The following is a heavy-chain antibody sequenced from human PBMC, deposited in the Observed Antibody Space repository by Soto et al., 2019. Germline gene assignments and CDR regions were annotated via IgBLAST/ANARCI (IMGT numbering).Heavy chain of an antibody. V-gene: IGHV1-2*04. Sequence: ASVKVSCKASGYTFTGYYMHWVRQAPGQGLEWMGWINPNSGGTNYAQKFQGWVTMTRDTSISTAYMELSRLRSDDTAVYYCARGGIAVAGTYPASLSYRHDSSGDQDFYYYYGMDVWGQGTTVTVSS. D-gene: IGHD6-19*01. CDR2: INPNSGGT. CDR1: GYTFTGYY. J-gene: IGHJ6*02. CDR3: ARGGIAVAGTYPASLSYRHDSSGDQDFYYYYGMDV.